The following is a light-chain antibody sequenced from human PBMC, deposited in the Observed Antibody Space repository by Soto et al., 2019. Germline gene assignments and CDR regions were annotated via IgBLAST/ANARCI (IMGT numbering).Light chain of an antibody. CDR1: QNSNNK. V-gene: IGKV3-15*01. J-gene: IGKJ4*01. Sequence: EIVVTQSPATLSLSPGQRATLSCLTRQNSNNKLVWYQQNPGQAPRLLIYGASTRATGIPARFSGSGSGTEFTLTISSLQSEDFAVYSCQHYNNWPLNFGGGNQVEIK. CDR2: GAS. CDR3: QHYNNWPLN.